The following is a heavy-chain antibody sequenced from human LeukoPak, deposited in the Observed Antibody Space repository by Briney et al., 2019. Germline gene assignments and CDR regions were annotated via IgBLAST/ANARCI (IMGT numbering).Heavy chain of an antibody. Sequence: SVKVSCKASGFTFTSSAMQWVRQARGQRLEWIGWIVVGSGNTNYAQKFQERVTITRDMSTSTAYMELSSLRSEDTAVYYCASKSLYYYDGSGLHYGMDVWGQGTTVTVSS. V-gene: IGHV1-58*02. CDR1: GFTFTSSA. D-gene: IGHD3-22*01. CDR3: ASKSLYYYDGSGLHYGMDV. J-gene: IGHJ6*02. CDR2: IVVGSGNT.